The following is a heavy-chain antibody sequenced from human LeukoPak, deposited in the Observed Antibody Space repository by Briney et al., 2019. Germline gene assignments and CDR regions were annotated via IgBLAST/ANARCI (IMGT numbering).Heavy chain of an antibody. Sequence: GGSLRLSCAASGFTFSSFVMTWVRRAPGKGLEWVSGFDGNGPNTYYADSVKGRWTISRDNSRNTLYLEMNSLRPEDTAIYYCAKPRTTGLGWAQFDYWGQGSLVTVSS. CDR1: GFTFSSFV. J-gene: IGHJ4*02. D-gene: IGHD2-8*02. CDR3: AKPRTTGLGWAQFDY. V-gene: IGHV3-23*01. CDR2: FDGNGPNT.